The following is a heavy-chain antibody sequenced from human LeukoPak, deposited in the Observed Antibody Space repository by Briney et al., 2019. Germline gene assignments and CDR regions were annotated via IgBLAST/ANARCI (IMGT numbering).Heavy chain of an antibody. CDR2: INHSGST. Sequence: SATLSLTCAVYGGSFSGYYWSWIRQPPGKGLEWIGEINHSGSTNYNPSLKSRVTISVDTSKNQFSLKLSSVTAADTAVYYCARKRSYYDFWSVYLTTDAFYIWGQGTMVTVSS. D-gene: IGHD3-3*01. CDR3: ARKRSYYDFWSVYLTTDAFYI. CDR1: GGSFSGYY. V-gene: IGHV4-34*01. J-gene: IGHJ3*02.